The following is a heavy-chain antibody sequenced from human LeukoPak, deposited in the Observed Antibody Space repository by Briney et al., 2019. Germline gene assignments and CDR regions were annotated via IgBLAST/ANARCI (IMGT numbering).Heavy chain of an antibody. V-gene: IGHV1-69*13. CDR1: GRTFSSYA. CDR3: ARDLLGYCSSTSCYFDY. J-gene: IGHJ4*02. CDR2: IIPIFGTA. Sequence: SVKVSCKASGRTFSSYAISWVRQAPGQGLEWMGGIIPIFGTANYAQKFQGRVTITADESTSTAYMELSSLRSEDTAVYYCARDLLGYCSSTSCYFDYWGQGTLVTVSS. D-gene: IGHD2-2*01.